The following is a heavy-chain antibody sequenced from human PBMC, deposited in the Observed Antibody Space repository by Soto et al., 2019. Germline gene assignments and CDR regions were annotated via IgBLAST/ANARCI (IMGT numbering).Heavy chain of an antibody. J-gene: IGHJ4*02. V-gene: IGHV4-39*01. D-gene: IGHD4-17*01. CDR2: IYYSGRT. CDR3: ARHDYGGFGL. CDR1: GGSISRSSYY. Sequence: QLQLQESGPGLVKPSETLSLTCTVSGGSISRSSYYWGWIRQPPGKVLEWIGSIYYSGRTYYNPSLKRRLTISVDTSKTQFSLKLRSVTAADTAVYYCARHDYGGFGLWGQGTLVTVSS.